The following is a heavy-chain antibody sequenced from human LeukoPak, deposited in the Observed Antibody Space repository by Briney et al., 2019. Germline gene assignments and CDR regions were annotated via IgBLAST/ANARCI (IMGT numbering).Heavy chain of an antibody. V-gene: IGHV3-33*01. CDR3: ARDLMGEDNY. Sequence: GRSLRLSCAASGFGMHSVRQAPGKGLEWVAIIWYDGTNKYYSDSVKGRFTSSRDNSKNTLYLQMNSLRAEDTAVYYCARDLMGEDNYWGQGTLVTVSS. CDR1: GFG. D-gene: IGHD1-26*01. J-gene: IGHJ4*02. CDR2: IWYDGTNK.